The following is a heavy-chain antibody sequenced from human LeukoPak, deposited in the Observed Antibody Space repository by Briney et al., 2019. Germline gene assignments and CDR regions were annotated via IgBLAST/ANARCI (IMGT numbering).Heavy chain of an antibody. V-gene: IGHV3-20*04. Sequence: PGGSLRLSCAASGFTFDDYGMSWVRQAPGKGLEWVSGINWNGGSTGYADSVKGRFTISRDNAKNSLYLQMNSLRAEDTAVYYCARVPDHTPSGLSYYYYMDVWGQGTLVTVSS. CDR3: ARVPDHTPSGLSYYYYMDV. CDR2: INWNGGST. J-gene: IGHJ6*03. CDR1: GFTFDDYG. D-gene: IGHD3-10*01.